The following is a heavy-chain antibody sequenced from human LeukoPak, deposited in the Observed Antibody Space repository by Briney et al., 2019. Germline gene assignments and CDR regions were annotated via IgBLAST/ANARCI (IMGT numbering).Heavy chain of an antibody. J-gene: IGHJ3*02. Sequence: QPGGSLRLSCAASGFTFSDYAMNWVRQAPGKGLEWVSYISGSSFTIYYADSVKGRFTISRDNAKKSLYLQMNSLRDEDTAVYYCAGHYYDSGSSHDAFDIWGQGTLVTVSS. CDR2: ISGSSFTI. D-gene: IGHD3-10*01. CDR1: GFTFSDYA. V-gene: IGHV3-48*02. CDR3: AGHYYDSGSSHDAFDI.